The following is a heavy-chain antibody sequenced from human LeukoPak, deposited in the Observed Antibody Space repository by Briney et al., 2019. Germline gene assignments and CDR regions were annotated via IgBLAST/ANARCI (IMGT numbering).Heavy chain of an antibody. J-gene: IGHJ4*02. CDR1: GGSFSGYY. CDR2: INHSGST. Sequence: SETLSLTCAVYGGSFSGYYWSWIRQPPGKGLEWIGEINHSGSTNYNPSLKSRVTISVDTSKNQFSLKLSSVTAADTAVYYCARGLQKIVVVPAGSYYFDYWGQGTLVTVSS. V-gene: IGHV4-34*01. CDR3: ARGLQKIVVVPAGSYYFDY. D-gene: IGHD2-2*01.